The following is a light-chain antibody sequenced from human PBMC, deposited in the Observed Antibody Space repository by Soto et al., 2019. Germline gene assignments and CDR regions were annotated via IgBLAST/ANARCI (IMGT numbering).Light chain of an antibody. Sequence: QSALTQPASVSGSPGQSITISCTGTSSDVGASNFVSWYQQHPNKAPKLLIYEVSDRSLGVSHRFSGSKSDNTASLTISGLQADDEADYYCISSTSINTLLLFGGGTKVTVL. J-gene: IGLJ2*01. V-gene: IGLV2-14*01. CDR3: ISSTSINTLLL. CDR1: SSDVGASNF. CDR2: EVS.